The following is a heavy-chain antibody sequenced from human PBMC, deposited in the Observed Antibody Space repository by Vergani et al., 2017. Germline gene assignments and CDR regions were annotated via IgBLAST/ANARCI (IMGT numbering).Heavy chain of an antibody. Sequence: EVQLLESGGGLVQPGGSLRLSCAASGFTFSSYSMNWVRQAPGKGLEWVSSISSSSSYIYYADSVKGRFTISRDNAKNSLYLQMNSLRAEDTAVYYCARRAAAGTGAFDIWGQGTMVTVSS. D-gene: IGHD6-13*01. J-gene: IGHJ3*02. V-gene: IGHV3-21*01. CDR2: ISSSSSYI. CDR1: GFTFSSYS. CDR3: ARRAAAGTGAFDI.